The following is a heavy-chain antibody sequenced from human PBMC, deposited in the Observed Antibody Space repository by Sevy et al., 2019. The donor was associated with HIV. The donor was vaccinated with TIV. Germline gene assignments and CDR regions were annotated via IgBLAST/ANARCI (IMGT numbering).Heavy chain of an antibody. CDR2: ISYDGRIK. CDR3: AREGGHTAAWSPGNF. J-gene: IGHJ4*02. V-gene: IGHV3-30*05. Sequence: GGSLRLSCAASGFTFSSYSMNWVRQAPGKGLEWVALISYDGRIKYYADSVKGRFIISRDDARNTLYLQMSGLRAEDTAVYYCAREGGHTAAWSPGNFWGQGTLVTVSS. CDR1: GFTFSSYS. D-gene: IGHD2-15*01.